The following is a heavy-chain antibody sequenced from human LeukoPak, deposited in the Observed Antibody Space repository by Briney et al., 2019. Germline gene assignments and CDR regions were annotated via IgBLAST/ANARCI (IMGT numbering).Heavy chain of an antibody. CDR3: AKLGFDSSGSHSLVDY. Sequence: GGSLRLSCAASGFSVTNKYMNWVRQPPGKGLEWVGFVSYDGSKKFYADFVKGRFSISRDNSKNTLYVQMNSLGAEDTALYYCAKLGFDSSGSHSLVDYWGRGTPVTVSS. D-gene: IGHD3-22*01. V-gene: IGHV3-30*18. J-gene: IGHJ4*02. CDR2: VSYDGSKK. CDR1: GFSVTNKY.